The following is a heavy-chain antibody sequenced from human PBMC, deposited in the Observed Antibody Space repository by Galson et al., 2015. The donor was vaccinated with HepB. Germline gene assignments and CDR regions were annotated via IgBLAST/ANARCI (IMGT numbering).Heavy chain of an antibody. CDR2: ISAYNGNT. J-gene: IGHJ5*02. V-gene: IGHV1-18*01. Sequence: SVTVSCKASGSTFTSYGISWVRQAPGQGLEWMGWISAYNGNTNYAQKPQGRVTMTTDTSTSTAYMELRSLRSDDTAVYYCARQYSSANWFDPWGQGTLVTVSS. D-gene: IGHD6-25*01. CDR1: GSTFTSYG. CDR3: ARQYSSANWFDP.